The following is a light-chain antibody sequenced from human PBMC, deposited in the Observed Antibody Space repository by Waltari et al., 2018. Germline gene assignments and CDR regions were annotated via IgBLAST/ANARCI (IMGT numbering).Light chain of an antibody. Sequence: YVVTQPPSVSVAPGKTARLTCEGENIETKSVNWYQQKAGQAPVLVMFYDSDRPSGTPERFSGSNSGNTATLTINWVEPGDEADYHCQLWDDTNNSGVFGGGTKLTVL. CDR2: YDS. V-gene: IGLV3-21*04. J-gene: IGLJ3*02. CDR3: QLWDDTNNSGV. CDR1: NIETKS.